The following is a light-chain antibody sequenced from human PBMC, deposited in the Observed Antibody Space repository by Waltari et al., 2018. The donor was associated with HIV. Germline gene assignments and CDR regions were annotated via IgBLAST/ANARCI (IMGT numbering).Light chain of an antibody. CDR3: SSYANTNSVI. CDR2: EVT. J-gene: IGLJ2*01. CDR1: TTDVCSYTV. Sequence: QSALTQPASVSGFPGKSITIPSRGTTTDVCSYTVATWYQKHPAKAPKLMIHEVTNRSSGASTRFSGSKSGKTAYLTISGLQTEDEADYYCSSYANTNSVIFGGGTKLTVL. V-gene: IGLV2-14*03.